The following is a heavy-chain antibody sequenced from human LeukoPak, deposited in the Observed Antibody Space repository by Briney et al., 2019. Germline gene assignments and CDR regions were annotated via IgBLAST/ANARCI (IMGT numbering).Heavy chain of an antibody. CDR3: ATPLDYYDSSGYHQGGD. Sequence: GGSLRLSCAASGFTFDDYAMHWVRQAPGKGLEWVSGISWNSGSIGYADSVKGRFTISRDNARNSLYLQMNSLRAEDTAVYYCATPLDYYDSSGYHQGGDWGQGTLVTVSS. CDR2: ISWNSGSI. J-gene: IGHJ4*02. V-gene: IGHV3-9*01. D-gene: IGHD3-22*01. CDR1: GFTFDDYA.